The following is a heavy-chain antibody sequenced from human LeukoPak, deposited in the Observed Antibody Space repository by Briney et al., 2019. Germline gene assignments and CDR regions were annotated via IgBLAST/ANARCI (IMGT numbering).Heavy chain of an antibody. V-gene: IGHV1-69*04. CDR2: IIPILGIA. D-gene: IGHD3-22*01. CDR1: GGTFSSYA. CDR3: ARGYYYYDSSGYRH. Sequence: SVKVSCKASGGTFSSYAISWVRQAPGQGLEWMGRIIPILGIANYAQKLQGRVTITADKSTSTAYMELSSLRSEDTAVYYCARGYYYYDSSGYRHWGQGTLVTVSS. J-gene: IGHJ4*02.